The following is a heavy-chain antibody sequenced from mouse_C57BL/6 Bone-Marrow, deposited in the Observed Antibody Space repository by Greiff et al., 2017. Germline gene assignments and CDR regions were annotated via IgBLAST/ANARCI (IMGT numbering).Heavy chain of an antibody. J-gene: IGHJ4*01. CDR1: GFTFSDYY. Sequence: EVQLVESGGGLVQPGGSLKLSCAASGFTFSDYYMYWVRQTPEKRLEWVAYISNGGGSTYYPDTVKGRFTISRDNAKNTLYLQMSRLKSEDTAMYYCARQDYEYLYAMDYWGQGTSVPVSS. V-gene: IGHV5-12*01. CDR2: ISNGGGST. D-gene: IGHD2-4*01. CDR3: ARQDYEYLYAMDY.